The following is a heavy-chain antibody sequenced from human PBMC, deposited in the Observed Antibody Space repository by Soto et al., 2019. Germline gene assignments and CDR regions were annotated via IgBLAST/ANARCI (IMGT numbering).Heavy chain of an antibody. CDR3: ARDRGSGDNVRAEIGYYFDY. CDR2: IYYSGST. D-gene: IGHD3-10*01. J-gene: IGHJ4*02. Sequence: PSETLSLTCTVSGGSVSSGSYYWSWIRQPPGKGLEWIGYIYYSGSTNYNPSLKSRVTISVDTSKNQFSLKLSSVTAADTAVYYCARDRGSGDNVRAEIGYYFDYWGQGTLVTVSS. V-gene: IGHV4-61*01. CDR1: GGSVSSGSYY.